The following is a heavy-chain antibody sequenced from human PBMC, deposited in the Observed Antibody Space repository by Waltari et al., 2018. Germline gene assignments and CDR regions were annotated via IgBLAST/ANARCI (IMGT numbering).Heavy chain of an antibody. V-gene: IGHV4-61*02. CDR1: AGSISSGSYY. Sequence: QVQLQESGPGLVKPSQTLSLTCTVSAGSISSGSYYWSWIRQPAGKGLEWIGRIYTSGSTNYNPSLKSRVTISVDTSKNQFSLKLSSVTAADTAVYYCASCLAAGYYGMDVWGQGITVTVSS. CDR3: ASCLAAGYYGMDV. J-gene: IGHJ6*02. CDR2: IYTSGST. D-gene: IGHD6-25*01.